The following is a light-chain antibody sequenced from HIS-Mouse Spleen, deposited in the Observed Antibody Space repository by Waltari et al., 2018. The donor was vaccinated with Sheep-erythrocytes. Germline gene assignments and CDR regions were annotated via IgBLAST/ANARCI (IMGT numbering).Light chain of an antibody. J-gene: IGLJ3*02. CDR1: SSNIGNNP. Sequence: QSVLTQPPSVSEAPRQRVTISCSGSSSNIGNNPVTWYQQLPGKAPKLLIYYDDLLPSGVSDRFSGSKSGTSASLAISGLQSEDEADYYCAAWDDSLNGWVFGGGTKLTVL. V-gene: IGLV1-36*01. CDR2: YDD. CDR3: AAWDDSLNGWV.